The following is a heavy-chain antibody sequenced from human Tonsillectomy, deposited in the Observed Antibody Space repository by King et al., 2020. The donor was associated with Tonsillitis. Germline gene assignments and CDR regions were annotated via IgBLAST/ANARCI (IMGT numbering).Heavy chain of an antibody. Sequence: VQLPQWGAGLLKPSETLSLTCAVYGGSFSGYYWSWIRQPPGKGLEWIGEINHSGSTNYNPSLKSRVTISVDTSKNQFSLKLSSVTAADTAVYYCARANAITMVRGDVWGKGTTVTVSS. CDR3: ARANAITMVRGDV. CDR1: GGSFSGYY. D-gene: IGHD3-10*01. CDR2: INHSGST. J-gene: IGHJ6*04. V-gene: IGHV4-34*01.